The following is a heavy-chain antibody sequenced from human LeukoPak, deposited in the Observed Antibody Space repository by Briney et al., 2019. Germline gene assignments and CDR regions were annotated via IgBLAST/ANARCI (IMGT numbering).Heavy chain of an antibody. CDR2: ISQRGSP. V-gene: IGHV4-34*01. D-gene: IGHD5-12*01. Sequence: SETLSLTCAVHDGPFSGYYWSWIRQPPGKGLEWIGEISQRGSPNYNPSLKSRVTISVDTSKNQFSLKLSSVTAADTAVYYCARGRSSGYTYYYYYYGMDVWGQGTTVTVSS. CDR1: DGPFSGYY. J-gene: IGHJ6*02. CDR3: ARGRSSGYTYYYYYYGMDV.